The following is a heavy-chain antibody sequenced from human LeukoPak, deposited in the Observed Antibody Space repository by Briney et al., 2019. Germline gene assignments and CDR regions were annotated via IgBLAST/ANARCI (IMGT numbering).Heavy chain of an antibody. CDR2: INDSGST. V-gene: IGHV4-34*01. J-gene: IGHJ4*02. CDR1: GGSFSGYY. D-gene: IGHD3-3*01. CDR3: ARARTYYDFWSGCYAVGAVDY. Sequence: SETLSLTCAAYGGSFSGYYWSWVRQPPGKGLEWIGEINDSGSTNYNPSLKRRGTISVDTSTTQLSPKLSSLTAADTAVYYCARARTYYDFWSGCYAVGAVDYSGPGTLVTVSS.